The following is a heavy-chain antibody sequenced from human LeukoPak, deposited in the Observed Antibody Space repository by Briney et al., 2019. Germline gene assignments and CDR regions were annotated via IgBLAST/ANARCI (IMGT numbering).Heavy chain of an antibody. CDR1: GGTFSSYA. J-gene: IGHJ4*02. CDR2: IIPIFGTA. D-gene: IGHD3-9*01. V-gene: IGHV1-69*01. CDR3: ARGLAERYYDILTGYWNY. Sequence: SVKVSCKASGGTFSSYAISWVRQAPGQGLEWMGGIIPIFGTANYAQKFQGRVTITADESTSTAYMELSSLRSEDTAVYYCARGLAERYYDILTGYWNYWGQGTLVTVSS.